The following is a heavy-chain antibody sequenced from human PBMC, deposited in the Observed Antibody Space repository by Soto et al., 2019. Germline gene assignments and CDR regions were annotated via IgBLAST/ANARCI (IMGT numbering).Heavy chain of an antibody. V-gene: IGHV1-69*01. CDR1: GGTFSSYA. D-gene: IGHD1-26*01. J-gene: IGHJ6*02. CDR2: IIPIFGTA. Sequence: QVQRVQSGAEVKKPGSSVKVSCKASGGTFSSYAISWVRQAPGQGLEWMGGIIPIFGTANYAQKFQGRVTITADESTSTAYMELSSLRSEDTAVYYCARRWEIRGTNDYYYYDGMDVWGQGTTVTVSS. CDR3: ARRWEIRGTNDYYYYDGMDV.